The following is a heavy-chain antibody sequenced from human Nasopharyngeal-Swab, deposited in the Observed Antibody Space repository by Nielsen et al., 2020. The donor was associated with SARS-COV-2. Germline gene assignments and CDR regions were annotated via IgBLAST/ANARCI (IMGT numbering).Heavy chain of an antibody. CDR1: GYSFTSYW. CDR3: ARPYCSSTSCPSWFDP. D-gene: IGHD2-2*01. J-gene: IGHJ5*02. V-gene: IGHV5-51*01. CDR2: IYPGDSDT. Sequence: KVSCKGSGYSFTSYWIGWVRQMPGKGLEWMGIIYPGDSDTRYSPSFQGQVTISADKSISTAYLQWSSLKASDTAMYYCARPYCSSTSCPSWFDPWGQGTLVTVSS.